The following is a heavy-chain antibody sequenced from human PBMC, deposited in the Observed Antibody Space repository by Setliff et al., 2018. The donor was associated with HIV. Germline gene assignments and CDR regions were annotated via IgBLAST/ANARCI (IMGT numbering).Heavy chain of an antibody. D-gene: IGHD3-3*01. CDR3: AREFDWSGFFDY. J-gene: IGHJ4*02. CDR2: SYYSGST. CDR1: GGSISGSNYY. Sequence: SETLSLTCTVSGGSISGSNYYWAWIRQPPGKGLEWIGSSYYSGSTYYNPSLKSRVTISVDTSKSQVYLSLTSVTAADTAVYYCAREFDWSGFFDYWGQGTLVTVSS. V-gene: IGHV4-39*02.